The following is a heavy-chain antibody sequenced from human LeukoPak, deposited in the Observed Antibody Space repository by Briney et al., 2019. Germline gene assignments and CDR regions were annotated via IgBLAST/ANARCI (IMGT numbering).Heavy chain of an antibody. CDR2: INPQSGVT. CDR1: GYTFTGYY. D-gene: IGHD2-15*01. J-gene: IGHJ6*02. Sequence: GASVKVSCKASGYTFTGYYMQCVRDAPGEGVVRRGWINPQSGVTNYAQKLQGRLTMTRNASISTAYMELSRLRSDDTDVYYCARDTVVVVAATGTYYYYGMDVGGQNTTVTVSS. V-gene: IGHV1-2*02. CDR3: ARDTVVVVAATGTYYYYGMDV.